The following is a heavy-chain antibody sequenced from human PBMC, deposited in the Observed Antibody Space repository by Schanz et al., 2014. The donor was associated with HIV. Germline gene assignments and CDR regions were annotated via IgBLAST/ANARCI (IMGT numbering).Heavy chain of an antibody. D-gene: IGHD4-4*01. CDR1: EKTFSDID. V-gene: IGHV1-69*01. J-gene: IGHJ2*01. CDR3: ASQYSNYDSSRRYHWYFDL. CDR2: VIPMFGTT. Sequence: QVQLLQSGAEGKRPGASVTVSCKTSEKTFSDIDINWVRQAPGQGLEWMGQVIPMFGTTNYAQKFQGRVTITADESTSTTYLELSSLRSEDTAVYYCASQYSNYDSSRRYHWYFDLWGRGTLVTVTS.